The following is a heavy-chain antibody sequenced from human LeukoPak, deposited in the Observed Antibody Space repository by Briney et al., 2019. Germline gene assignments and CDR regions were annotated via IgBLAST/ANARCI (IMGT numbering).Heavy chain of an antibody. CDR1: GYRFTSYW. V-gene: IGHV5-51*01. CDR2: IYPDDSDT. D-gene: IGHD6-6*01. J-gene: IGHJ4*02. Sequence: GEALEISCKGSGYRFTSYWIGWGRQMPGKGLEWMGIIYPDDSDTRYSPSFQGQVTISADKSISTAYLQWSSLKASDTAMYYCARERSSQGYFDFWGQGTLVTVSS. CDR3: ARERSSQGYFDF.